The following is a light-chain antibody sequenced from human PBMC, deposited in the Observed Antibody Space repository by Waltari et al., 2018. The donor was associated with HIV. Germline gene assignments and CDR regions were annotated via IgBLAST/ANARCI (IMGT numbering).Light chain of an antibody. J-gene: IGLJ2*01. CDR1: SGHIASNY. CDR2: EDN. CDR3: QSYDGDNHEI. Sequence: NFMLTQPHSVSESPGKTVTISCPRSSGHIASNYVQLYQPRPGSAPTTVIYEDNQRPSGVPDRFSGSIDSSSNSASLTISGLKTEDEADYHCQSYDGDNHEIFGGGTKLTVL. V-gene: IGLV6-57*04.